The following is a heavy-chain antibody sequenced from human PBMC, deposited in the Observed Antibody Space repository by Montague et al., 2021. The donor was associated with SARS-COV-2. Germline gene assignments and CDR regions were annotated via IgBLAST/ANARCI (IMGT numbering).Heavy chain of an antibody. CDR3: ARLRDGVVPSPILGVGPYYSYYYMDV. J-gene: IGHJ6*03. CDR1: GTSFSGYY. CDR2: INHGGST. Sequence: SETLSLTCAVHGTSFSGYYWNWIRQHPGKGREWIGEINHGGSTKYSPPLKSRLTISSDTSKNQFSLKLTSVAAADTAVYYCARLRDGVVPSPILGVGPYYSYYYMDVWGRGTTVTVSS. V-gene: IGHV4-34*01. D-gene: IGHD3-10*01.